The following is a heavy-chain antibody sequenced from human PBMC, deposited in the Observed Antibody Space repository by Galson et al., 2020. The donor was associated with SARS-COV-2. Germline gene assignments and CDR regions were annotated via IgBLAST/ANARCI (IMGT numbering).Heavy chain of an antibody. CDR3: ATAARYSSGHRGGAPGGFDR. V-gene: IGHV3-13*05. Sequence: GESLKISCAASGFTFSSYDMHWVRQAPGKGLEWVSSIGTAGDPYYPASVKGRFTISRENAKNSLYLQMNSLIAGDTAVYYCATAARYSSGHRGGAPGGFDRWGQGTMVTVSS. CDR1: GFTFSSYD. J-gene: IGHJ3*02. D-gene: IGHD6-19*01. CDR2: IGTAGDP.